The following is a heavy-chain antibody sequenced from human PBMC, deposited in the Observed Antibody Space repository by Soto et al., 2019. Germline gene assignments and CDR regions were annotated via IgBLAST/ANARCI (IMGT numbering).Heavy chain of an antibody. D-gene: IGHD3-10*02. CDR2: MYYSGTS. CDR3: ARLHCHSPYCVPLDP. CDR1: GDSITSNSYF. J-gene: IGHJ5*02. V-gene: IGHV4-39*01. Sequence: SETLSLTCTVSGDSITSNSYFWAWIRQPPGKGLEWIGSMYYSGTSSYNPSLKSRVSMSVDTSKKQLSLRLTSVTAADTAVYFFARLHCHSPYCVPLDPWRQVTPVTVSS.